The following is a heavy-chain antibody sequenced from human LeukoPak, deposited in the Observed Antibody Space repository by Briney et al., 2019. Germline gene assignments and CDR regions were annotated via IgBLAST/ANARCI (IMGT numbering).Heavy chain of an antibody. Sequence: SETLSLTCAASGYSISSGYYWGWIRQPPGKGLEWIGTIYHNGNTYYNPSLNSRATISVDTSRNQFSLELSSVTAADTAVFYCARARYNYGDSDYWGQGTLVTVSS. CDR3: ARARYNYGDSDY. CDR1: GYSISSGYY. CDR2: IYHNGNT. V-gene: IGHV4-38-2*01. D-gene: IGHD5-18*01. J-gene: IGHJ4*02.